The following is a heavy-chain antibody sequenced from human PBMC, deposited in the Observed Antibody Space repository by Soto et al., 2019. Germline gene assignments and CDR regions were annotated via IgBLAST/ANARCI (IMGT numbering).Heavy chain of an antibody. Sequence: EVLLVQSGGGLVQPGGSLSLSCAASGLTVTNTYMNWVRQAPGKGLEWVAVSSNAGDTHYADSVRGRFSHARDMSTNALHPQMSRLRVEDTAVYYCAREDRYCRGSSCSITGDAFDIWGQGTMVTVSS. CDR3: AREDRYCRGSSCSITGDAFDI. J-gene: IGHJ3*02. V-gene: IGHV3-66*01. D-gene: IGHD1-26*01. CDR1: GLTVTNTY. CDR2: SSNAGDT.